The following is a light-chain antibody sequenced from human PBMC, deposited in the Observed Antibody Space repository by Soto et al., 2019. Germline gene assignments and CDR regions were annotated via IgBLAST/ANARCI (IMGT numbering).Light chain of an antibody. Sequence: DAVLTQSPLSLPVTLGQPSTVSCRSSQSLLDIYGNTYLNWFQHRPGQSPRRLSYKVSHRDSGVPDRFSGRGSGTYFTMEISRVEAEDGGVYYCMQGTHWPWTFGQGTKVDIK. CDR1: QSLLDIYGNTY. CDR3: MQGTHWPWT. J-gene: IGKJ1*01. V-gene: IGKV2-30*01. CDR2: KVS.